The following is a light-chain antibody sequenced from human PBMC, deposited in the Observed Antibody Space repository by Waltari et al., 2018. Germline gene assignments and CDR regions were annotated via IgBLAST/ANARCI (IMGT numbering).Light chain of an antibody. CDR2: TAS. CDR1: QSLSSSH. J-gene: IGKJ2*03. V-gene: IGKV3-20*01. Sequence: EIVVTQSPGTLALSPGERATLSCRASQSLSSSHLAWYQQRPGQAPRLLIYTASSRATGIADRFSGSGSGTDFALTISRLEPEDFAVYYCQQYGSSPPRYSFGQGTKLEIK. CDR3: QQYGSSPPRYS.